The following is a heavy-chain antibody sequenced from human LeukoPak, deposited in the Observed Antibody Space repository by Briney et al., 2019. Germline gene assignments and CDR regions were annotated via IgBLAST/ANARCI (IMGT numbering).Heavy chain of an antibody. Sequence: ETLSLTCTVSGGSISSYYWSWIRQPPGKGLEWIGYIYYSGSTNYHPSLKSRVTISVDTSKNQFSLKLSSVTAADTAVYYCASSKRWLPFDYWGQGTLVTVSS. D-gene: IGHD5-24*01. CDR3: ASSKRWLPFDY. J-gene: IGHJ4*02. V-gene: IGHV4-59*01. CDR2: IYYSGST. CDR1: GGSISSYY.